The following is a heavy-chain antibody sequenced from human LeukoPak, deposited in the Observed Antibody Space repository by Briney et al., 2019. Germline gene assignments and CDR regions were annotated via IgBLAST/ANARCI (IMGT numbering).Heavy chain of an antibody. CDR2: HYYGGGT. J-gene: IGHJ4*02. CDR3: ARHAGGIAAAGTRPFDY. CDR1: GASFSSCTYY. D-gene: IGHD6-13*01. Sequence: SETLSLTCTVSGASFSSCTYYWGRNHQPPGKGLEWVGSHYYGGGTYYNPSLKSRVTMSADTSKKQFSLKLSSVTAADTPVYYCARHAGGIAAAGTRPFDYWGQGTLVTVSS. V-gene: IGHV4-39*01.